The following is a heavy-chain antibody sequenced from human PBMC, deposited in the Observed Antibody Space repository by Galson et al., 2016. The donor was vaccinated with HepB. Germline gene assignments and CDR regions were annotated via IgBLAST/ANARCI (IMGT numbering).Heavy chain of an antibody. Sequence: SETLSLTCTVSGGSVSSGSYYWSWIRQPPGKGLEWIGYIYYSGNTNYNPSLKSRVTISVDTSKNQFSLKLSSVTAADTAVYYCARDGRWLHPFYSWGQGTLVTVSS. CDR1: GGSVSSGSYY. CDR3: ARDGRWLHPFYS. J-gene: IGHJ4*02. V-gene: IGHV4-61*01. D-gene: IGHD5-24*01. CDR2: IYYSGNT.